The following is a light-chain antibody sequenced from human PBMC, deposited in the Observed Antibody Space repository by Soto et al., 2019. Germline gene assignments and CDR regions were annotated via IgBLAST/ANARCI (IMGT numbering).Light chain of an antibody. CDR2: GAS. CDR3: QQYGSSPYT. V-gene: IGKV3-20*01. J-gene: IGKJ2*01. CDR1: QRVSSSY. Sequence: IVLTKSPGTLSLSPGERATLSCRASQRVSSSYLAWYQQKPGQAPRLLIYGASSRATGIPDRFSGSGSGTDFTLTISRLEPEDFAIYYCQQYGSSPYTVGQRTHLEIK.